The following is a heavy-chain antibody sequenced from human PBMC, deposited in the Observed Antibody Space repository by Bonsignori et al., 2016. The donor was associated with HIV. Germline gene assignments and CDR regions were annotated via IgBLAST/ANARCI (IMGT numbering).Heavy chain of an antibody. J-gene: IGHJ3*02. CDR2: ISSSSSYI. Sequence: GGSLRLSCAASGFTFSSYSMNWVRQAPGKGLEWVSSISSSSSYIYYADSVKGRFTISRDNAKNSLYLQMNSLRAEDTAVYYCARDEGGTMIVVVTFDAFDIWGQGDNGHRLL. CDR3: ARDEGGTMIVVVTFDAFDI. V-gene: IGHV3-21*01. CDR1: GFTFSSYS. D-gene: IGHD3-22*01.